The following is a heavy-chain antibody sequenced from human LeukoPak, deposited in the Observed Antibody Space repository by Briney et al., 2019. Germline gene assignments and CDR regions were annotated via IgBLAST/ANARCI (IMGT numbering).Heavy chain of an antibody. V-gene: IGHV5-51*01. D-gene: IGHD1-26*01. CDR1: GYSFTSYW. CDR2: IYLGDSDT. Sequence: LGESLKISCKGSGYSFTSYWIGWVRQMPGKGLEWMGIIYLGDSDTRYSPSFQGQVTISADKSISTAYLQWSSLKASDTAMYYCPRRIVGAPLGMDVWGQGTTFTVSS. J-gene: IGHJ6*02. CDR3: PRRIVGAPLGMDV.